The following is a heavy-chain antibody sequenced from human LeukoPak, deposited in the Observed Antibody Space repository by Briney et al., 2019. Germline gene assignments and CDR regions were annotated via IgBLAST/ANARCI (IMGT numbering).Heavy chain of an antibody. CDR1: GFTFSRYG. J-gene: IGHJ4*02. Sequence: PGGSLRLSCSVSGFTFSRYGMYWVRQAPGKGLEYVSAISSSGSSTNYADSVKDRFTISRDNSKNTLYLQMGSLRAEDMAVYYCAREVNAVAGRYFDYWGQGTLVTVSS. CDR3: AREVNAVAGRYFDY. D-gene: IGHD6-19*01. V-gene: IGHV3-64*02. CDR2: ISSSGSST.